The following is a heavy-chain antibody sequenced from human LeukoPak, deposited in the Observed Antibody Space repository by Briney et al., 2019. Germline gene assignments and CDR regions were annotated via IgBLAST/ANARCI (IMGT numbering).Heavy chain of an antibody. CDR3: ARGLGDYYNTSDFYYAVPAH. V-gene: IGHV1-8*02. D-gene: IGHD3-22*01. CDR2: MNPNSGDT. CDR1: GYTFTTYD. Sequence: ASVKVSCKASGYTFTTYDITWVRQATGQGLEWMGWMNPNSGDTAYAQKFQGRVAMTRDSSISTAYMELSSLRSEDTAVYFCARGLGDYYNTSDFYYAVPAHWGQGTLVTVSS. J-gene: IGHJ4*02.